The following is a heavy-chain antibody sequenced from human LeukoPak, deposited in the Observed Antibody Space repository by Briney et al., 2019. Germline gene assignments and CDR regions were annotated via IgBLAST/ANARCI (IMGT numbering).Heavy chain of an antibody. D-gene: IGHD3-22*01. J-gene: IGHJ4*02. CDR3: AKDQLLPVDYYDSSGYYPPTF. V-gene: IGHV3-23*01. Sequence: GGSLRLSCAASGFTFSSYAMSWVRQAPGKGLEWVSAISGSGGSTYYADSVKGRFTISRDNSKNTVYLQMNIVRAEDTAVYYCAKDQLLPVDYYDSSGYYPPTFWGQGTLVTVSS. CDR2: ISGSGGST. CDR1: GFTFSSYA.